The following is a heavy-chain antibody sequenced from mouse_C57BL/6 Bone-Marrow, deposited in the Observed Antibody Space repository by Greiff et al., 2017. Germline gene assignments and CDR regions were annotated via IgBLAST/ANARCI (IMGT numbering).Heavy chain of an antibody. CDR1: GYTFTSYW. CDR2: IHPNSGST. CDR3: ARLYYYAMDY. J-gene: IGHJ4*01. Sequence: QVQLQQPGAELVKPGASVKLSCTASGYTFTSYWMHWVKQRPGQGLEWIGMIHPNSGSTNYNEKFKSKATLTVDKSSSTAYMQLSSLPSEDSAVYYCARLYYYAMDYWGQGTSVTVSS. V-gene: IGHV1-64*01.